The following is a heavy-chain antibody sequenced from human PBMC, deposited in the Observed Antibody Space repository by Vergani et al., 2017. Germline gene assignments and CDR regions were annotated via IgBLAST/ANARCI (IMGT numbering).Heavy chain of an antibody. D-gene: IGHD1-1*01. V-gene: IGHV3-30*02. CDR3: AKDRTYNWNDGRYYYGMDV. Sequence: QVQLVESGGGVVQPGGSLRLSCAASGLTFSSYGMHWVRQAPGKGLEWVAFIRYDGSNKYYADSVKGRFTISRDNSKNTLYLQMNSLRAEDTAVYYCAKDRTYNWNDGRYYYGMDVWGQGTTVTVSS. J-gene: IGHJ6*02. CDR1: GLTFSSYG. CDR2: IRYDGSNK.